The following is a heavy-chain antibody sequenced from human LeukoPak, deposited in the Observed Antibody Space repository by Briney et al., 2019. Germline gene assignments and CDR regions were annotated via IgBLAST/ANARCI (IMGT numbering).Heavy chain of an antibody. D-gene: IGHD3-3*01. V-gene: IGHV3-23*01. CDR1: GFTFSSYA. J-gene: IGHJ4*02. CDR3: AKLPLNFWSGYTSFDY. Sequence: GGSLRLSCAASGFTFSSYAMSWVRQAPGKGLEWVSAISGSGGSTYYADSVKGRFTISRDNSKNTLYLQMNSLRAEDTAVYYCAKLPLNFWSGYTSFDYWGQGTLVTVSS. CDR2: ISGSGGST.